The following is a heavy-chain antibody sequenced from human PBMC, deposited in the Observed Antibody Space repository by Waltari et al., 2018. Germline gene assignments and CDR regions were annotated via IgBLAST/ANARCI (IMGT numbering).Heavy chain of an antibody. V-gene: IGHV2-5*01. D-gene: IGHD6-13*01. J-gene: IGHJ5*02. CDR1: GFSLSTSGVG. Sequence: QITLKESGPTLVKPTQTLTLTCTFSGFSLSTSGVGVGWIRQPPGKALEWLALLYWNDDKRYTPSLKSRLTITKDTAKNQVVLTMTNMDPVDTATYYCAHSLAAAGTGWFDPWGQGTLVTVSS. CDR2: LYWNDDK. CDR3: AHSLAAAGTGWFDP.